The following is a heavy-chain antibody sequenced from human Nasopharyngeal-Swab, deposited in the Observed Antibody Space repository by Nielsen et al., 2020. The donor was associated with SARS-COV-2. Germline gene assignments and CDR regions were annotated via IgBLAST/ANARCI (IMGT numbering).Heavy chain of an antibody. J-gene: IGHJ4*02. CDR3: ARALFSGTQSYCGGDCSAEFDY. CDR2: ISGSGGST. Sequence: GESLKISCAASGFTFSSYAMSWVRQAPGKGLEWVSAISGSGGSTYYADSVKGRFTISRDNAKNSLYLQMNSLRAEDTAVYYCARALFSGTQSYCGGDCSAEFDYWGQGTLVTVSS. CDR1: GFTFSSYA. D-gene: IGHD2-21*02. V-gene: IGHV3-23*01.